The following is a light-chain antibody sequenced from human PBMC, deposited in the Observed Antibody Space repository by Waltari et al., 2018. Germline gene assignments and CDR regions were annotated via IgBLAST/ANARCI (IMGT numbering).Light chain of an antibody. Sequence: DIVLTQSPDSLAVSRGERVTSNCKSSRSLLYSSNNRNYLAWYQQRAGQSPKLLIYGASTREMGVPGRFRGSGSGTDFTLTISSLQAEDVAIYYCQQYFTTPYTFGRGTKLEIK. V-gene: IGKV4-1*01. CDR1: RSLLYSSNNRNY. CDR3: QQYFTTPYT. CDR2: GAS. J-gene: IGKJ2*01.